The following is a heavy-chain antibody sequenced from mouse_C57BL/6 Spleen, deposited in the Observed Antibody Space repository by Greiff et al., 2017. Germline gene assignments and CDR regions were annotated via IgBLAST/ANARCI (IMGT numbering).Heavy chain of an antibody. CDR3: ARRGYGYGAMDY. D-gene: IGHD2-2*01. CDR2: INPNNGGT. Sequence: EVQLQQSGPELVKPGASVKISCKASGYTFTDYYMHWVKQSHGKSLEWIGDINPNNGGTSYNQKFKGKSTLAVDKSSSTAYMELRSLTSEDSAVYYCARRGYGYGAMDYWGQGTSVTVSS. CDR1: GYTFTDYY. J-gene: IGHJ4*01. V-gene: IGHV1-26*01.